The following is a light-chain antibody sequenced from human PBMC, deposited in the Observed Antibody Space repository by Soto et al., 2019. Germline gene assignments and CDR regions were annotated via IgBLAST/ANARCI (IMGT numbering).Light chain of an antibody. CDR1: QGISSW. V-gene: IGKV1-5*01. Sequence: DIQMTQTPSSVSASVGDRVTITCRASQGISSWLAWYQQKPGKAPKLLIYDASTLESGGPSRFSGSGSGAEFTLTISSLQPDDFGSYYCQQYNNYPWTFGQGTKVDIK. CDR3: QQYNNYPWT. J-gene: IGKJ1*01. CDR2: DAS.